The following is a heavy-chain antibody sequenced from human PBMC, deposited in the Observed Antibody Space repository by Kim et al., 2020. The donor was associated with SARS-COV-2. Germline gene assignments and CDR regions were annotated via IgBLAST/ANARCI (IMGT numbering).Heavy chain of an antibody. Sequence: GGSLRLSCAGSRFTFSNAWLSWVRQAPGKGLEWVGHIKSKADGGTTDYAAPVKGRFTISRDDSKNTLFLHMSSLQSEDTAVYYCTTFPVRGLSAFDIWGQGPMSTVPP. CDR3: TTFPVRGLSAFDI. CDR1: RFTFSNAW. V-gene: IGHV3-15*01. CDR2: IKSKADGGTT. J-gene: IGHJ3*02. D-gene: IGHD6-19*01.